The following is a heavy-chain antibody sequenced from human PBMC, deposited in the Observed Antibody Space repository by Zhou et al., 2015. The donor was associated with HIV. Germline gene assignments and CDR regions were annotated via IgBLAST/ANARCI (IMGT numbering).Heavy chain of an antibody. CDR2: INSDWSST. Sequence: EVQLVESGGGLVQPGGSLRLSCAASGFAFNSYWMHWVRQAPGKGLVWVSRINSDWSSTAYADSVKGRFTISRDNAKNTLYLQMNSLRAEDTAVYYCARDKGDAYNDFDYWGQGTLVTVSS. CDR1: GFAFNSYW. V-gene: IGHV3-74*01. J-gene: IGHJ4*02. CDR3: ARDKGDAYNDFDY. D-gene: IGHD5-24*01.